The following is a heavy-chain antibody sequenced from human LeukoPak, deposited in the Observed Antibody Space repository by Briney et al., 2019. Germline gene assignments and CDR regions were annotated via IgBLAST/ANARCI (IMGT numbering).Heavy chain of an antibody. CDR1: GFTFSSYG. D-gene: IGHD4-17*01. CDR3: ATYGDSVVFSESLQH. CDR2: IWHDRSSK. J-gene: IGHJ1*01. V-gene: IGHV3-33*08. Sequence: GRSLRLSCAASGFTFSSYGMHWVRQAPGKGLEWVGVIWHDRSSKYYADSVKGRVTISRDNSKNMVYLQMNSLRVEDTAVYYCATYGDSVVFSESLQHWGQGTLVTVSS.